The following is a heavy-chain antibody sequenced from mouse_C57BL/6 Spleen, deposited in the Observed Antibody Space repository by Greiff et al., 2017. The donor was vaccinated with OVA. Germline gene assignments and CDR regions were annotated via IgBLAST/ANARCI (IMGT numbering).Heavy chain of an antibody. CDR3: ARGEYYAMDY. V-gene: IGHV5-17*01. Sequence: EVKVVESGGGLVKPGGSLKLSCAASGFTFSDYGMHWVRQAPEKGLEWVAYISSGSSTIYHADTVKGRFTISRDNAKNTLFLQMTSLRSEDTAMYYCARGEYYAMDYWGQGTSVTVSS. J-gene: IGHJ4*01. CDR1: GFTFSDYG. CDR2: ISSGSSTI.